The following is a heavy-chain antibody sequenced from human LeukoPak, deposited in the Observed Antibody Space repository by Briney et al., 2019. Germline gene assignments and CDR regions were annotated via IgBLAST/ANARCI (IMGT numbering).Heavy chain of an antibody. CDR2: IYYSGST. V-gene: IGHV4-59*01. CDR1: GGSISGYY. D-gene: IGHD6-19*01. Sequence: SETLSLTCTVSGGSISGYYWSWIRQPPGKGLEWIGYIYYSGSTNYNPSLKSRVTISVDTSKNQFSLKLSSVTAADTAVYYCARGAVAGGRWFDPWGQGILVTVSS. CDR3: ARGAVAGGRWFDP. J-gene: IGHJ5*02.